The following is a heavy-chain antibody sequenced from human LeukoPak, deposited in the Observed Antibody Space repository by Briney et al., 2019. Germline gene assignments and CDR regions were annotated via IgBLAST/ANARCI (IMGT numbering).Heavy chain of an antibody. D-gene: IGHD2-2*01. CDR1: GVSFSGYY. Sequence: SETLSLTCAVYGVSFSGYYWSWIRQPPGKGLEWIGEINHSGSTNYNPSLKSRVTISVDTSKNQFSLKLSSVTAADTAVYYCARGLGYCSSTSCHAGWFDPWGQGTLVTVSS. CDR2: INHSGST. V-gene: IGHV4-34*01. CDR3: ARGLGYCSSTSCHAGWFDP. J-gene: IGHJ5*02.